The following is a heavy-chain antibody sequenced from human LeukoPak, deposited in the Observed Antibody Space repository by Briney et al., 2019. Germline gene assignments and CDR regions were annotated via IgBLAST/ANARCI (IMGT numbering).Heavy chain of an antibody. CDR1: GYTFTSYY. CDR3: ARDNSVEDTAWWFDP. J-gene: IGHJ5*02. CDR2: INPSGGST. V-gene: IGHV1-46*01. Sequence: ASVKVSCKASGYTFTSYYMHWVRQAPGQGLEWMGIINPSGGSTSYAQKFRGRVTMTRDMSTSTDYMELSSLRSEDTAVYCCARDNSVEDTAWWFDPWGQGTLVTVSS. D-gene: IGHD4-23*01.